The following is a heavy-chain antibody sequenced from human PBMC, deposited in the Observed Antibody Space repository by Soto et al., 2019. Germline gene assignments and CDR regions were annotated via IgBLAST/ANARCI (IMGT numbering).Heavy chain of an antibody. V-gene: IGHV3-23*01. CDR3: AKGRSYYYYYGVDV. CDR1: GFTFSSCA. CDR2: IIDSGAST. J-gene: IGHJ6*02. Sequence: PGGSLRLSCAASGFTFSSCAMGWVRQAPGKGLEWVSDIIDSGASTYYAESVKGRFTISRDNSKSKLYLQMNSLRAEDTALYYCAKGRSYYYYYGVDVWGQGTTVTVSS.